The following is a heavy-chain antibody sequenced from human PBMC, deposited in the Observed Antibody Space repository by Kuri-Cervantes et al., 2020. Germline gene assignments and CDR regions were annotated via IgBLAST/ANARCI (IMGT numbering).Heavy chain of an antibody. CDR1: GGTFSSYA. D-gene: IGHD2-15*01. V-gene: IGHV1-8*02. CDR2: INPSGGNT. J-gene: IGHJ5*02. CDR3: ARVVAATDNWFDP. Sequence: ASVKVSCKASGGTFSSYAISWVRQAPGQGLEWMGIINPSGGNTGYAQKFQGRVTMTRNTSISTAYMELSSLRSEDTAVYYCARVVAATDNWFDPWGQGTLVTVSS.